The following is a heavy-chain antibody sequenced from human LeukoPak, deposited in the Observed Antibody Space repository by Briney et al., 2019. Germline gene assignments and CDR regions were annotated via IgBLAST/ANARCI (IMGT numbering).Heavy chain of an antibody. D-gene: IGHD3-10*01. CDR3: ARGGPPMVRGVRWFDP. Sequence: SETLSLTCAVYGGSFSGYYWSWIRQPPGKGLEWIGVINHSGSTNYNPSLKSRVTISVDTSKNQFSLKLSSVTAADTAVYYCARGGPPMVRGVRWFDPWGQGTLVTVSS. CDR2: INHSGST. J-gene: IGHJ5*02. CDR1: GGSFSGYY. V-gene: IGHV4-34*01.